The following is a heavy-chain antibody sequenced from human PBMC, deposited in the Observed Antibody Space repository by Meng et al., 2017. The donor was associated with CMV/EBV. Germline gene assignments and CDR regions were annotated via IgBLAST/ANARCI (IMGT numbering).Heavy chain of an antibody. V-gene: IGHV1-69*10. CDR2: IIPILGIA. CDR1: GCTFSSYA. CDR3: ARGLRDRGVRYYGMDG. Sequence: SVKVSCKASGCTFSSYAVSWVRQAPGQGLEWMGGIIPILGIANYAQKFQGRVTITADKSTSTAYMELSSLRSEDTAVYYCARGLRDRGVRYYGMDGWGEGTTVTVSS. D-gene: IGHD3-10*01. J-gene: IGHJ6*04.